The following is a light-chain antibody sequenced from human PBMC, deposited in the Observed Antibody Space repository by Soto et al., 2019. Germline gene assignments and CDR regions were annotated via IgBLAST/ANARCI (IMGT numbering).Light chain of an antibody. Sequence: QSVLTQPPSVSGAPGQRVTISCTGSSSNIGAGYDVHWYQQLPGTAPKLLIYGNSNRPSGVPDRFSGSKSGTSASLAITGLQAEDEADYYCQSYDSRLSVRVFGRGTKLTVL. CDR2: GNS. J-gene: IGLJ2*01. CDR1: SSNIGAGYD. V-gene: IGLV1-40*01. CDR3: QSYDSRLSVRV.